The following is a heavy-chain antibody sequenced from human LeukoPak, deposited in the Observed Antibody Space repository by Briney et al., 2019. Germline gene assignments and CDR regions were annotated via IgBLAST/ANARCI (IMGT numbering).Heavy chain of an antibody. D-gene: IGHD4-11*01. CDR1: GYTFTGYY. J-gene: IGHJ4*02. Sequence: GASVKVSCKASGYTFTGYYIHWVRQAPGQGLEWMGWINPNSGGTNYAQKFQGRVTMTRDTSISTAYMELSRLTSDDTAVYYCARDAIVRDYSNSDYWGQGTLVTV. CDR2: INPNSGGT. CDR3: ARDAIVRDYSNSDY. V-gene: IGHV1-2*02.